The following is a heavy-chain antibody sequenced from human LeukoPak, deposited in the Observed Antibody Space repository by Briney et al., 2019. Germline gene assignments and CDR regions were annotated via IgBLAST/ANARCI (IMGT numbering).Heavy chain of an antibody. Sequence: SQTLSLTCSVSVDPLLSYYWSWFRQAPGNELKKIWYISNIGSTNYNHSLRSRVTISINTSKNQFYLKMNSLTAADSAVYYFVRKALEGYYSYYYMDVWGRGTTVTVSS. D-gene: IGHD1-1*01. V-gene: IGHV4-59*01. CDR2: ISNIGST. J-gene: IGHJ6*03. CDR3: VRKALEGYYSYYYMDV. CDR1: VDPLLSYY.